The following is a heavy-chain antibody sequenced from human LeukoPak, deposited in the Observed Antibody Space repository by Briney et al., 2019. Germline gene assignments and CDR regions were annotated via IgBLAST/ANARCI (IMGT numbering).Heavy chain of an antibody. V-gene: IGHV4-59*08. Sequence: SETLSLTCTVSGGSISSYYWSWIRQPPGKGLEWIGYIYYSGSTNYNPSLKSRVTISVDTSKNQFSLKLSSVTAADTAVYYCASNSPSYYDSSGYYSRFDYWGQGTLVTVSS. CDR2: IYYSGST. CDR3: ASNSPSYYDSSGYYSRFDY. J-gene: IGHJ4*02. D-gene: IGHD3-22*01. CDR1: GGSISSYY.